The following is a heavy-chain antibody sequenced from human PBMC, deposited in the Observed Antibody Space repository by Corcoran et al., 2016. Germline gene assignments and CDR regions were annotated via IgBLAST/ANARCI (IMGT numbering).Heavy chain of an antibody. CDR3: ARGPYSYDSTAYYSV. CDR2: VNSDGSTT. D-gene: IGHD3-22*01. CDR1: GFTFSSYW. V-gene: IGHV3-74*01. Sequence: EVQLVESGGGLVQPGGSLGLSCAASGFTFSSYWMYCVRQVPGKGLVWVSRVNSDGSTTSYADTVNGRFTISRDNAKSTLYLQMNSLRAEDTAVDYWARGPYSYDSTAYYSVWGQGTMVGVSS. J-gene: IGHJ3*01.